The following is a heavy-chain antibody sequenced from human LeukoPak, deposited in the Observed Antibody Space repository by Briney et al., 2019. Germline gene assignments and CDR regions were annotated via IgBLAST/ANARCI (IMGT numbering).Heavy chain of an antibody. J-gene: IGHJ4*02. CDR3: AKSNALWGYCSGGSCYAGGFDY. CDR2: ISGSGGST. D-gene: IGHD2-15*01. Sequence: GGSLRLSCAGSGFTFSTYAMSWVRQAPGKGLEWVSAISGSGGSTYYADSVKGRFTISRDNSKNTLYLQMNSLRAEDTAVYYCAKSNALWGYCSGGSCYAGGFDYWGQGTLVTVSS. V-gene: IGHV3-23*01. CDR1: GFTFSTYA.